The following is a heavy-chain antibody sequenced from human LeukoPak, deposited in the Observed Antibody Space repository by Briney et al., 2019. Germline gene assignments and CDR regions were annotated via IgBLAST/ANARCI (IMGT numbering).Heavy chain of an antibody. CDR1: GYTFTGYY. Sequence: ASVKVSCKASGYTFTGYYMHWVRQAPGQGLEWMGWINPNSGGTNYTQKFQGRVTMTRDTSISTAYMELSRLRSDDTAVYYCARAPVPLPKRITMVRGVITPPPDYWGQGTLVTVSS. CDR2: INPNSGGT. D-gene: IGHD3-10*01. V-gene: IGHV1-2*02. CDR3: ARAPVPLPKRITMVRGVITPPPDY. J-gene: IGHJ4*02.